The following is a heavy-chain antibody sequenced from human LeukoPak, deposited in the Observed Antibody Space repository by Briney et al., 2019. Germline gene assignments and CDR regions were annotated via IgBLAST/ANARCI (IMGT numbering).Heavy chain of an antibody. CDR3: AKGYSYGYYFDY. CDR2: ISGSGGNT. J-gene: IGHJ4*02. Sequence: GGSLRLSCAASGFTFNNYAMNWVRQAPGKGLEWVSSISGSGGNTYYAVSVKGRFTISRDNSKNTLYLQMNSLRAEDTAEYYCAKGYSYGYYFDYWGQGTLVTVSS. V-gene: IGHV3-23*01. CDR1: GFTFNNYA. D-gene: IGHD5-18*01.